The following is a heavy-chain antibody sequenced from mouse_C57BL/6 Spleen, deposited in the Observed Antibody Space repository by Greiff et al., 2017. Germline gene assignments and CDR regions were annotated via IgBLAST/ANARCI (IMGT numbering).Heavy chain of an antibody. CDR3: ARWSYGSSY. CDR2: INPYNGGT. D-gene: IGHD1-1*01. CDR1: GYTFTDYY. V-gene: IGHV1-19*01. J-gene: IGHJ2*01. Sequence: DVKLVESGPVLVKPGASAKMSCKASGYTFTDYYMNWVKQSHGKSLEWIGVINPYNGGTSYNQKFKGKATLTVDKSSSTAYMELNSLTSEDSAVYYCARWSYGSSYWGQGTTLTVSS.